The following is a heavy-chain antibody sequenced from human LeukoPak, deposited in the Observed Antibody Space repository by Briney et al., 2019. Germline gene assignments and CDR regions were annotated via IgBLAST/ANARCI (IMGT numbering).Heavy chain of an antibody. J-gene: IGHJ4*02. Sequence: GGSLRLSCAASGFTFSSYDMHWVRQAPGKGLEWVAVISYDGSNKYYADSVKGRFTISRDNSKNTLYLQMNSLRAEDTAVYYCARDRSGGYSSGCRDYWGQGTLVTVSS. D-gene: IGHD6-19*01. CDR2: ISYDGSNK. CDR1: GFTFSSYD. CDR3: ARDRSGGYSSGCRDY. V-gene: IGHV3-30*03.